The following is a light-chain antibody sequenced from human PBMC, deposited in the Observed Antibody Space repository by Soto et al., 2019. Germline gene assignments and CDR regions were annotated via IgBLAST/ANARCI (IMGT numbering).Light chain of an antibody. J-gene: IGLJ2*01. CDR2: NND. CDR1: SSNIGANP. CDR3: EAWDDSLYGAV. V-gene: IGLV1-44*01. Sequence: QSVLTQPPSASGTPGQRVTISCSGSSSNIGANPINWYQQLPGTAPKLLIYNNDQQPSGVPDRFSASKSGTSASLAISGLQSEDEADYYCEAWDDSLYGAVLGGGTKLTVL.